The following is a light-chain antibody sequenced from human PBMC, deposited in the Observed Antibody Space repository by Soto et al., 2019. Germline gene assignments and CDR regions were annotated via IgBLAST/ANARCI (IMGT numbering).Light chain of an antibody. CDR2: DAS. CDR3: PHRSNGAPGVN. Sequence: EIVLTQSPATLSLSPGEIATLSCRASQSVRTHLAWYQQKPGQAPRLLVYDASTRATGIPDRFSGSGSGTDLALTLSSLEPEDFAVYYCPHRSNGAPGVNFGPGTKRDHK. CDR1: QSVRTH. J-gene: IGKJ3*01. V-gene: IGKV3-11*01.